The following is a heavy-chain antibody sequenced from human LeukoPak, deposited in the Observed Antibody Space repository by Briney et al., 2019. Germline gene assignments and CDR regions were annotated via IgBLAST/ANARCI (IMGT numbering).Heavy chain of an antibody. CDR3: ASKRKETYYYGSGSYYRAFDI. CDR2: INHSGST. V-gene: IGHV4-34*01. CDR1: GGSFSGYY. Sequence: SETLSLTCAVYGGSFSGYYWSWIRQPPGKGLEWIGEINHSGSTNYNPSLKSRVTISVDTSKNQFSLKLSSVTAADTAVYYCASKRKETYYYGSGSYYRAFDIWGQGTMVTVSS. D-gene: IGHD3-10*01. J-gene: IGHJ3*02.